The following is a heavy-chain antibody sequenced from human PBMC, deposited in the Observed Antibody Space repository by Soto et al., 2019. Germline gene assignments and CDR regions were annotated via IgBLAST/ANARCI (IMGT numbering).Heavy chain of an antibody. CDR1: GFTVSSYA. Sequence: GGSLRLSCAASGFTVSSYALNWVRQAPGKGLEWVSGISASTYYADSVKGRFTISRDTSKSTLYLQMNSLRAEDTAIYFCAIRMYSTRWYYLDYWGQGTLVTVSS. D-gene: IGHD6-13*01. V-gene: IGHV3-23*01. CDR2: ISAST. J-gene: IGHJ4*02. CDR3: AIRMYSTRWYYLDY.